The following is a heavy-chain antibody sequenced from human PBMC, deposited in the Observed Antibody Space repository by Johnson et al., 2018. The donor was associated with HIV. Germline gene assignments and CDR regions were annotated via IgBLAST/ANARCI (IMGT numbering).Heavy chain of an antibody. J-gene: IGHJ3*02. V-gene: IGHV3-11*04. CDR2: ISSSGSTR. CDR1: GFTFSDYY. Sequence: QMLLVETGGGLVKPGGSLRLSCAPSGFTFSDYYMSWMRQAPGQGLEWVAYISSSGSTRYYADSVKGRFTISRDNSKNTLYLQMNSLRAEDTAVYYCARDSNRYAFDIWGQGTMVTVSS. D-gene: IGHD2-8*01. CDR3: ARDSNRYAFDI.